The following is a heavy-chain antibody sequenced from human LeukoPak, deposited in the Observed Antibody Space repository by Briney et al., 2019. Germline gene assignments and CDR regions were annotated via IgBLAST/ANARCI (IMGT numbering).Heavy chain of an antibody. D-gene: IGHD6-13*01. CDR3: AKDRGSSSWPYFDY. J-gene: IGHJ4*02. CDR1: GFTFDDYA. CDR2: ISWNSGSI. V-gene: IGHV3-9*01. Sequence: GGSLRLSCAASGFTFDDYAMHWVRQAPGKGLEWVSGISWNSGSIGYADSVKGRFTISRDNAKNSLYLQMNSLRAEDTALYYCAKDRGSSSWPYFDYWGQGTLVTVSS.